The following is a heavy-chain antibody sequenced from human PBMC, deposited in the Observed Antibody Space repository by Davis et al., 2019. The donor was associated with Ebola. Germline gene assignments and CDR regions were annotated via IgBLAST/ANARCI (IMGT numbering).Heavy chain of an antibody. CDR1: GLSLAPYG. Sequence: PGGSLRLSCAISGLSLAPYGMHWVRQAPGKGLEWVSMSVNDAVTQYYGDSVRGRFTISRDNSRNMIYLQMNSLRVEDTAVYYCARDHFEGSLDYWGQGTLVTVSS. J-gene: IGHJ4*02. CDR2: SVNDAVTQ. V-gene: IGHV3-33*01. D-gene: IGHD3-9*01. CDR3: ARDHFEGSLDY.